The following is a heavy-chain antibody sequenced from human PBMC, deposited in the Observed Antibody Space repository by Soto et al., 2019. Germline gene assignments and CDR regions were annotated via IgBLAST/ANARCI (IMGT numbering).Heavy chain of an antibody. D-gene: IGHD2-15*01. CDR2: IIPVYGTP. Sequence: QVQLEQSGAEVKKPGSSLKVSCKATGGTFSNYAISWVRQAPGQGLEWMAGIIPVYGTPNYAQRFQDRVTIIADESTTTAYMEVHSLRSEDTAIYYCSIVTAYGMDVWGPVTTVIVSS. V-gene: IGHV1-69*01. CDR3: SIVTAYGMDV. CDR1: GGTFSNYA. J-gene: IGHJ6*02.